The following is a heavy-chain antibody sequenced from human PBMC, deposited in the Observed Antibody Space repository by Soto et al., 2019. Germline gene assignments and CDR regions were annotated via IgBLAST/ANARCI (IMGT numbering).Heavy chain of an antibody. CDR3: ARELGYCSSTSCYKGYYGMDV. V-gene: IGHV3-33*01. CDR1: GLTFSSYG. Sequence: SLRLSCAASGLTFSSYGMHWVRQAPGKGLEWVAVIWYDGSNKYYADSVKGRFIISRDNSKNTLYLQMNSLRAEDTAVYYCARELGYCSSTSCYKGYYGMDVWGPGTTVTVSS. J-gene: IGHJ6*02. CDR2: IWYDGSNK. D-gene: IGHD2-2*02.